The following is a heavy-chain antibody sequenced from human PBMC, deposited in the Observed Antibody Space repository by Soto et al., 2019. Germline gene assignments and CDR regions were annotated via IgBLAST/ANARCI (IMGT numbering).Heavy chain of an antibody. J-gene: IGHJ5*02. CDR3: ASRPSGSGFDP. Sequence: QLQLQESGSGLVKPSQTLSLTCAVSGGSISSGGYSWSWIRQPPGKGLECIGYIYHSGSTYYNPSLKRRVTMSVDRSKKQFSLKLSSVTAADTAVYYCASRPSGSGFDPWGQGTLVTVSS. D-gene: IGHD1-26*01. V-gene: IGHV4-30-2*01. CDR2: IYHSGST. CDR1: GGSISSGGYS.